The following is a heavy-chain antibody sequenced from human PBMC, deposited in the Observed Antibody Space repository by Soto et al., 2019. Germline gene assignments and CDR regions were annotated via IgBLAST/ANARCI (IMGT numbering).Heavy chain of an antibody. CDR3: VKDKDPTCGDCVIDDY. CDR2: ISNDGSNK. D-gene: IGHD2-21*02. Sequence: GGSLRLSCAASGFTFSSYGMHWVRQAPGKGLEWVAVISNDGSNKYYADSVKGRFTISRDNSKNTLYLQMNSLRAEDTAVFYFVKDKDPTCGDCVIDDYGGRETLATFS. CDR1: GFTFSSYG. J-gene: IGHJ4*02. V-gene: IGHV3-30*18.